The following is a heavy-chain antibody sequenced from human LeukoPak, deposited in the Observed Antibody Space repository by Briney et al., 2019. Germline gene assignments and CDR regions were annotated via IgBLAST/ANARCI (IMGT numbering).Heavy chain of an antibody. V-gene: IGHV3-15*01. CDR1: GFTFSNAW. CDR3: TTVLLEYSSGWPPDYYYMDV. Sequence: GGSLRLSCAASGFTFSNAWMSWVRQAPGKGLEWVGRIKSKTDGGTTDYAAPVKGRFTISRDDSKNTLYLQMNSLKTEDTAVYYCTTVLLEYSSGWPPDYYYMDVWGKGTTVTVSS. CDR2: IKSKTDGGTT. J-gene: IGHJ6*03. D-gene: IGHD6-19*01.